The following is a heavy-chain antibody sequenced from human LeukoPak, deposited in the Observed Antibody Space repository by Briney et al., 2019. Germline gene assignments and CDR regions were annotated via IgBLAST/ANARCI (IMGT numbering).Heavy chain of an antibody. CDR2: IRNDGNKK. V-gene: IGHV3-30*02. J-gene: IGHJ4*02. CDR3: VKVDT. CDR1: GFTFSTSG. Sequence: GGSLRLSCAASGFTFSTSGMHWVRQSPGKGLDWVAFIRNDGNKKNYAESVKGRFTISRDNSRNTLYLQMDSLSAEDTAVYYCVKVDTWGQGTLVTVSS. D-gene: IGHD3-22*01.